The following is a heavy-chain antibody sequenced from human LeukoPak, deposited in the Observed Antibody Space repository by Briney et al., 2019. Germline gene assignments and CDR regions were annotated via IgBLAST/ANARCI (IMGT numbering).Heavy chain of an antibody. J-gene: IGHJ3*02. CDR1: GGSISSYY. CDR2: IYYSGST. D-gene: IGHD5-24*01. Sequence: SETLPLTCTVSGGSISSYYWSWIRQPPGKGLEWIGYIYYSGSTNYNPPLKSRVTISVDTSKNQYSLKLSSVTAADTAVYYCARDWLRDGYPGDAFDIWGQGTIVTVSS. V-gene: IGHV4-59*01. CDR3: ARDWLRDGYPGDAFDI.